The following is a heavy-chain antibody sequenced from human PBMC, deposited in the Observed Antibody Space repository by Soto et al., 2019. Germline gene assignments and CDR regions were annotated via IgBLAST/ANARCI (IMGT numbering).Heavy chain of an antibody. D-gene: IGHD3-3*01. J-gene: IGHJ6*02. CDR2: IIPIFGTA. Sequence: QVQLVQSGAEVKKPGSSVKVSCKASGGTFSSYAISWVRQAPGQGLEWMGGIIPIFGTANYAQKFQGRVTITADESTSTAYMELSSLRSEDTAVYYCASDFGVVIRGYYYYGMDVWGQGTTVTVSS. V-gene: IGHV1-69*12. CDR3: ASDFGVVIRGYYYYGMDV. CDR1: GGTFSSYA.